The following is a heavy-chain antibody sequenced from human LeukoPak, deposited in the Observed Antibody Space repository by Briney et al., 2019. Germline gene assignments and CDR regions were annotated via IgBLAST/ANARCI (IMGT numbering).Heavy chain of an antibody. Sequence: GASVKVSCKASGYTFTGYYMHWVRQAPGQGLEWMGWINPNSGGTNYAQKFQGRVTMTRDTSISTAYMKLSRLRSDDTAVYYCAITYYYDSSGYYYAYWGQGTLVTVSS. CDR2: INPNSGGT. D-gene: IGHD3-22*01. CDR1: GYTFTGYY. CDR3: AITYYYDSSGYYYAY. V-gene: IGHV1-2*02. J-gene: IGHJ4*02.